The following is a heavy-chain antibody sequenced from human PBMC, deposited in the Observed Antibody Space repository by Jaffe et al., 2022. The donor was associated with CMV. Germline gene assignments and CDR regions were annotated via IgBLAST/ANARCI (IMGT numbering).Heavy chain of an antibody. CDR2: ISWNSGSI. J-gene: IGHJ4*02. V-gene: IGHV3-9*01. Sequence: EVQLVESGGGLVQPGRSLRLSCAASGFTFDDYAMHWVRQAPGKGLEWVSGISWNSGSIGYADSVKGRFTISRDNAKNSLYLQMNSLRAEDTALYYCAKLGGRGYDYVWGSYRHDSNAAFDYWGQGTLVTVSS. CDR3: AKLGGRGYDYVWGSYRHDSNAAFDY. CDR1: GFTFDDYA. D-gene: IGHD3-16*02.